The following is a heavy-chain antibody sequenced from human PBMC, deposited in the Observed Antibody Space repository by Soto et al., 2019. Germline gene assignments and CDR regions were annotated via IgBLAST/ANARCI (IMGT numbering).Heavy chain of an antibody. CDR3: VRVPAAGKGRWFDP. CDR2: IYYSGST. CDR1: GGSISSYY. J-gene: IGHJ5*02. D-gene: IGHD6-13*01. V-gene: IGHV4-59*01. Sequence: QVQLQESGPGLVKPSETLSLTCTVSGGSISSYYWSWIRQPPGKGLEWIGYIYYSGSTNYNPSLKSRVTVSVDTSKNQFSRKLSSVPAADTAVYYCVRVPAAGKGRWFDPWGQGTLVTVSS.